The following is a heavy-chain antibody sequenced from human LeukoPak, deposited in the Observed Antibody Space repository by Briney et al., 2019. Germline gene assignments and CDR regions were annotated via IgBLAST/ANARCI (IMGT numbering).Heavy chain of an antibody. D-gene: IGHD6-25*01. V-gene: IGHV3-23*01. CDR1: GFTFRSYA. J-gene: IGHJ4*02. CDR3: AKDRGSGWPYYFDY. Sequence: GGSLRLSCAASGFTFRSYAMNWVRQAPGKGLEWVSAIAGSGSTTHYADSVKGRFTISRDNSRNTLFLQMSSLRAEDTAVYYCAKDRGSGWPYYFDYWGQGALVTVSS. CDR2: IAGSGSTT.